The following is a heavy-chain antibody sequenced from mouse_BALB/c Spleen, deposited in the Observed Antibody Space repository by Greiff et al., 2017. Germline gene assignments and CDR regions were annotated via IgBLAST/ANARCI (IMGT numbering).Heavy chain of an antibody. Sequence: DVKLVESGGGLVQPGGSRKLSCAASGFTFSSFGMHWVRQAPEKGLEWVAYISSGSSTIYYADTVKGRFTISRDNPKNTLFLQMTSLRSEDTAMYYCARNYYGSFYWYFDVWGAGTTVTVSS. D-gene: IGHD1-1*01. CDR1: GFTFSSFG. V-gene: IGHV5-17*02. J-gene: IGHJ1*01. CDR3: ARNYYGSFYWYFDV. CDR2: ISSGSSTI.